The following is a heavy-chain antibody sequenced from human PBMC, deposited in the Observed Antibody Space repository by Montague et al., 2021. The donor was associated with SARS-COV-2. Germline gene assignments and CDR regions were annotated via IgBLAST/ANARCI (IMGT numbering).Heavy chain of an antibody. Sequence: SETLSLTCTVSGGSISDGGYSWTWIRQHPGKGLEWIGGIYYSGITHYDPSLKSRATLSVDTSKNQFSLRLRSVTAADTAVYYCARFPHGVRSSAFDIWGQGTMVTVSS. CDR2: IYYSGIT. V-gene: IGHV4-39*01. CDR1: GGSISDGGYS. CDR3: ARFPHGVRSSAFDI. J-gene: IGHJ3*02. D-gene: IGHD4-17*01.